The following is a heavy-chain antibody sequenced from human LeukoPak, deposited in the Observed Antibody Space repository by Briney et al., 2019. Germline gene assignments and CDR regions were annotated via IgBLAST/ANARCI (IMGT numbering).Heavy chain of an antibody. J-gene: IGHJ6*03. V-gene: IGHV3-23*01. CDR2: ISGSGGST. CDR3: SRGYCSSTSCYVFYYYYMDV. CDR1: GFTFSSYA. D-gene: IGHD2-2*01. Sequence: GSLRLSCAASGFTFSSYAMSWVRQAPGKGLEWVSAISGSGGSTYYADSVKGRFTISRDYAKNTLYLQMNSLRAEDTAVYYCSRGYCSSTSCYVFYYYYMDVWGKGTTVTVSS.